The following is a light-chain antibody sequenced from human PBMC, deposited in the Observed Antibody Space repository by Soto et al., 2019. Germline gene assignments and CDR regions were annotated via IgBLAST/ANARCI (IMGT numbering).Light chain of an antibody. CDR1: SSDVGGYNY. CDR2: DVS. CDR3: CSYAGSYILI. J-gene: IGLJ2*01. Sequence: QSALTQPRSVSGSPGQSVTISCTGTSSDVGGYNYVSWYQQHPGKVPKLMIFDVSKRPSGVPDRFSGSKSGNTASLTISGLHAEDEADYHCCSYAGSYILIFGGGTKVTVL. V-gene: IGLV2-11*01.